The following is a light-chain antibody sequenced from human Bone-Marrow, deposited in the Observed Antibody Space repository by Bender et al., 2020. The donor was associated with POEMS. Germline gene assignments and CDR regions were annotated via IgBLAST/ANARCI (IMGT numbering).Light chain of an antibody. CDR1: TSDVGRYNR. J-gene: IGLJ3*02. CDR2: GVS. V-gene: IGLV2-18*02. Sequence: QSALTQPPSVSGSPGQSVTISCTGTTSDVGRYNRVSWYQQSPGTAPKLMIYGVSNRPAGVPDRFSGSKSGNTASLTISGLQAEDEADYYCCSYAGTTTWMFGGGTKLTVL. CDR3: CSYAGTTTWM.